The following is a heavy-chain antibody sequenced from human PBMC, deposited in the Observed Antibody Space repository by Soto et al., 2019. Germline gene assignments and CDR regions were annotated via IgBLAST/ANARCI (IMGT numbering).Heavy chain of an antibody. CDR1: GGSFSGYY. CDR2: ISHSGST. Sequence: PSETLSLTCAVYGGSFSGYYWSWIRQPPGKGLEWIGEISHSGSTNYNPSLKSRVTISVDTSKNQFSLKLSSVTAADTAVYYCARGKGLAARDYFDYWGQGTLVTVSS. CDR3: ARGKGLAARDYFDY. J-gene: IGHJ4*02. V-gene: IGHV4-34*01. D-gene: IGHD6-6*01.